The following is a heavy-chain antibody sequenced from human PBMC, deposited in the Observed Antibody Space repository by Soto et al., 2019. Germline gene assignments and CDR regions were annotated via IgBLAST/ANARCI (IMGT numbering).Heavy chain of an antibody. CDR3: ARERQVGFVDY. Sequence: EVQLVESGGGLVQPGGSLRLSCTVSGFTFSPYGMHWVRQAPGEGLVWVSRVSRDGTRTSYADSVTGRFTISRDNAKSTLFLQMNSLRGEDTGVYYCARERQVGFVDYWGQGTLVSVSP. CDR1: GFTFSPYG. D-gene: IGHD6-25*01. CDR2: VSRDGTRT. V-gene: IGHV3-74*01. J-gene: IGHJ4*02.